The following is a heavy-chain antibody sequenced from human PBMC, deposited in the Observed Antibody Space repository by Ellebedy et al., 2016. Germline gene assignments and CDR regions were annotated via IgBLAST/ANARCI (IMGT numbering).Heavy chain of an antibody. CDR2: IRSSGETT. D-gene: IGHD2/OR15-2a*01. Sequence: GESLKISXVASGLTFSSYAMNWVRQAPGKGLEWISHIRSSGETTYYADSVRERFTMSRDNAKNSLYLQMNSLGGEDTAVYYCARGVTYGFDYWGQGALVTVSS. V-gene: IGHV3-48*01. J-gene: IGHJ4*02. CDR3: ARGVTYGFDY. CDR1: GLTFSSYA.